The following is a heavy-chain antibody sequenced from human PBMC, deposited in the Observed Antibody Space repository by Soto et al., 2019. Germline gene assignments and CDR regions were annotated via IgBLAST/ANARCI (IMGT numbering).Heavy chain of an antibody. CDR3: ASPGLYCSGGSCYSRYYYYGMDV. D-gene: IGHD2-15*01. Sequence: SVKVSCKASGYTFTSYGISWVRQAPGQGLEWMGWISAYNGNTNYAQKLQGRVTMTTDTSTSTAYMELRSLRSDDTAVYYCASPGLYCSGGSCYSRYYYYGMDVWGQGTTVTVSS. V-gene: IGHV1-18*01. CDR1: GYTFTSYG. CDR2: ISAYNGNT. J-gene: IGHJ6*02.